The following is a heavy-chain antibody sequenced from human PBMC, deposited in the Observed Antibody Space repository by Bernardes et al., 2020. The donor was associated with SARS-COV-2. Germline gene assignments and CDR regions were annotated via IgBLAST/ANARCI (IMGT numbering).Heavy chain of an antibody. V-gene: IGHV4-59*01. D-gene: IGHD3-3*01. CDR3: ARLRSKDMYDFWSGFFDY. J-gene: IGHJ4*02. Sequence: SETLSLTCTVSGASITSYYWSWIRQPPGKGLDWLGYIYHSRFTSYNPSLKSRVTISLDTSKSQFSLKLSSVTAADTAVYYCARLRSKDMYDFWSGFFDYWGQGSLVTVSS. CDR1: GASITSYY. CDR2: IYHSRFT.